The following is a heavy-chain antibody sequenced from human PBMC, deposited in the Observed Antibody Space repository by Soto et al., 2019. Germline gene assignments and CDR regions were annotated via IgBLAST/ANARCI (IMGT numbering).Heavy chain of an antibody. CDR2: IIPIFGTA. CDR1: GGTFSSYA. J-gene: IGHJ4*02. V-gene: IGHV1-69*13. Sequence: SVKVSCKASGGTFSSYAISWVRQAPGQGLEWMGGIIPIFGTANYAQKFQGRVTITADESTSTAYMELSSLRSEDTAVYYCAREDQQWLVSYFDYWGQGTLLTVYS. D-gene: IGHD6-19*01. CDR3: AREDQQWLVSYFDY.